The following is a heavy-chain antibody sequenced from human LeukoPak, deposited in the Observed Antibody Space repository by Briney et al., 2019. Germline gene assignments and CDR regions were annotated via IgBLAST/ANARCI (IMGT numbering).Heavy chain of an antibody. D-gene: IGHD3-22*01. V-gene: IGHV5-51*01. Sequence: GESLKICWKGSGYIFTSYWIGWVRQIPGKGLEWRRIIYTGDSDTRYSPSFQGQVTISADKSLSTAYLQWRSLKTSDAAMYYCARGGGFGGMIVEDYYFDYWGQGTLVTVSS. CDR2: IYTGDSDT. J-gene: IGHJ4*02. CDR1: GYIFTSYW. CDR3: ARGGGFGGMIVEDYYFDY.